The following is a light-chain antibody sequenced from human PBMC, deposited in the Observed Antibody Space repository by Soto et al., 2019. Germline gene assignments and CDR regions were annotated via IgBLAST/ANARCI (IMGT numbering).Light chain of an antibody. CDR2: QDS. Sequence: SSELTQPPSVSVSPGQTASITCSGDKLGDKYACWYQQQPGQSPVLVIYQDSKRPSGIPERFSGSNSGNTATLTISGTQAMDEADYYCQACDSSNVVFGGGTKLTVL. V-gene: IGLV3-1*01. CDR1: KLGDKY. CDR3: QACDSSNVV. J-gene: IGLJ2*01.